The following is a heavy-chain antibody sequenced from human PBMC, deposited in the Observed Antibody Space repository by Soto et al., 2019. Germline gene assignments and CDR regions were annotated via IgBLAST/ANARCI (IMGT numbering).Heavy chain of an antibody. CDR1: GFTFSNAW. D-gene: IGHD3-9*01. V-gene: IGHV3-15*01. CDR2: IKSKTDGGTT. Sequence: GGSLRLSCAASGFTFSNAWMSWVRQAPGKGLEWVGRIKSKTDGGTTDYAAPVKGRFTISRDDSKNTLYLQMNSLKTEDTAVYYCTTITLLTGYLYYYMDVWGKGTTVTVSS. J-gene: IGHJ6*03. CDR3: TTITLLTGYLYYYMDV.